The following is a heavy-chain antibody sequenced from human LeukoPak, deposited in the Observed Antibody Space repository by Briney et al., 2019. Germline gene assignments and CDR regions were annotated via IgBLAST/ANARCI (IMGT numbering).Heavy chain of an antibody. J-gene: IGHJ6*02. D-gene: IGHD1-1*01. V-gene: IGHV3-21*01. CDR3: ASRYNWNDNYYYGMDV. Sequence: GGSLRLSCAASGFTFSSYSMNWVRQAPGKGLEWVSSISSSSSYIYYADSVKGRFTISRDNAKNSLYLQMNSLRAEDTAVYYCASRYNWNDNYYYGMDVWGQGTTVTVSS. CDR1: GFTFSSYS. CDR2: ISSSSSYI.